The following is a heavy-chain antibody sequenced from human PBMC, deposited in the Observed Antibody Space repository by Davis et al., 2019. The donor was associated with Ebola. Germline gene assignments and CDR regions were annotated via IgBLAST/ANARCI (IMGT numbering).Heavy chain of an antibody. CDR2: LSGSGGLS. Sequence: GESLKISCAASGYTFRIHAMTWVRQAPGKGLEWVSALSGSGGLSYYADSVKGRFTISRANSKNTLYLQMDSLTAEDTAVYCCARGGETVTGTASHGMDVWGQGTTVTVSS. J-gene: IGHJ6*02. CDR3: ARGGETVTGTASHGMDV. CDR1: GYTFRIHA. D-gene: IGHD1-14*01. V-gene: IGHV3-23*01.